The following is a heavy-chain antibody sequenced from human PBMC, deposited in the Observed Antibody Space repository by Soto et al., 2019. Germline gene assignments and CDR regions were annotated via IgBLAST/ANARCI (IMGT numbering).Heavy chain of an antibody. D-gene: IGHD1-26*01. Sequence: QVQLVQSGAEVKKPGASVKVSCKASGYTFTSYAMHWVRQAPGKRLEGMGWLNAGNGNTKYSQKFQGRVTITLDTSATTAYTALSRRRSEDTAVYYCARAVGATDYWGQETLVTVSS. CDR2: LNAGNGNT. J-gene: IGHJ4*02. CDR3: ARAVGATDY. V-gene: IGHV1-3*01. CDR1: GYTFTSYA.